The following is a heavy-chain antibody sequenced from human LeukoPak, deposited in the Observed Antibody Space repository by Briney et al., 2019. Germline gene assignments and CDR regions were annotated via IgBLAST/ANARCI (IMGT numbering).Heavy chain of an antibody. CDR3: ARDQWLVGFDY. D-gene: IGHD6-19*01. Sequence: SETLSLTCAVYGGSFSGYYWSWIRQPPGKGLEWIGEINHSGSTNYNPSLKSRVTISVDTSKNQFSLKLSSVTAADTAVYYCARDQWLVGFDYWGQGTLVTVSS. CDR1: GGSFSGYY. V-gene: IGHV4-34*01. CDR2: INHSGST. J-gene: IGHJ4*02.